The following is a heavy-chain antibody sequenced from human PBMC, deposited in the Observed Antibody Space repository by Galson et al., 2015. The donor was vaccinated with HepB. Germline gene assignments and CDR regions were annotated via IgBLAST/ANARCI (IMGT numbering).Heavy chain of an antibody. D-gene: IGHD2-8*01. CDR2: IIPIFATT. J-gene: IGHJ5*02. CDR3: ARDVEISNGSVPMGA. CDR1: GVSFSNYA. Sequence: SVKVSCKASGVSFSNYAISWVRQAPGQGLEWMGGIIPIFATTNYAQNFQGRLTITADDSTSIAYLELSSLRPEDTAVYFCARDVEISNGSVPMGAWGQGTLVTVSS. V-gene: IGHV1-69*13.